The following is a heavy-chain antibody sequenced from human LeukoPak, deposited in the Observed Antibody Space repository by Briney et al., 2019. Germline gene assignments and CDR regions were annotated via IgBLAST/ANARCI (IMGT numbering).Heavy chain of an antibody. V-gene: IGHV3-20*04. CDR2: INWNGGST. CDR1: GFTFDDYG. J-gene: IGHJ4*02. D-gene: IGHD4-17*01. Sequence: PGGSLRLSCAASGFTFDDYGMSWVRQAPGKGLEWVSGINWNGGSTGYADSVKGRFTISRDNAKNSLYLQMNSLRAEDTALYYCARFNDYEALYYFDYWGQGPWSPSPQ. CDR3: ARFNDYEALYYFDY.